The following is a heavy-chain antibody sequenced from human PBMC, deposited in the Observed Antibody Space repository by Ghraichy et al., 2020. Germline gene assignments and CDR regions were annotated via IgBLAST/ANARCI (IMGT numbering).Heavy chain of an antibody. J-gene: IGHJ6*02. CDR3: ARDYWSSGYEGTRDSYGMDV. Sequence: SETLSLTCTVSGVSISSYYWSWIRQPPGKGLEWIGYIYYSGSTNYNPSLKSRVTISVDTSKNQFSLKLSAVTAADTAVYYFARDYWSSGYEGTRDSYGMDVWGQGTTVTVSS. CDR1: GVSISSYY. V-gene: IGHV4-59*01. CDR2: IYYSGST. D-gene: IGHD6-13*01.